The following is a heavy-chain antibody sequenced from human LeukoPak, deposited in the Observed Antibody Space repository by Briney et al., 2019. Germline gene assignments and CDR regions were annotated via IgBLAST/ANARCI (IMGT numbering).Heavy chain of an antibody. D-gene: IGHD3-16*01. Sequence: GNSLRLSCAASGFTFSTYGMHWVRQAPGKGLEWVAVIWDEGSNRDYAESVKGRFTISRDNSRNALYLQMNSLRAEDTAVYYCAREILIPRTNMFGGVHYGIDVCGQGTTVTVSS. CDR2: IWDEGSNR. J-gene: IGHJ6*02. CDR3: AREILIPRTNMFGGVHYGIDV. V-gene: IGHV3-33*01. CDR1: GFTFSTYG.